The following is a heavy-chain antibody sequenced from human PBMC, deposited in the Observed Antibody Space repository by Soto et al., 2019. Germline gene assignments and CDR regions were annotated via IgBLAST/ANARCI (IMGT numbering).Heavy chain of an antibody. J-gene: IGHJ5*02. CDR1: GYTFTSYA. Sequence: ASVKVSCKASGYTFTSYAMQWVRQAPGQRLEWMGWINTGNGNTRYSQQLQGRITITRDSSASTAYMELSSLRSEDTDVYYCARVDSSTWGNWFDPWGQGTLVTVSS. CDR3: ARVDSSTWGNWFDP. V-gene: IGHV1-3*04. D-gene: IGHD3-22*01. CDR2: INTGNGNT.